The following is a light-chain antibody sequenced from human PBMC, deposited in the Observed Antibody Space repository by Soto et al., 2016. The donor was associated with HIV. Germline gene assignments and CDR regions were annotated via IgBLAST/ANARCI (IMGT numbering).Light chain of an antibody. CDR2: KAS. Sequence: DIQMTQSPSTLSASVGDRVTITCRASQSISNWLAWYQQKPGKAPKLLIYKASSLESGVPSRFGGSGSGTEFTLTISSLQPDDFATYYCQQYNSYTFGQGTKLEIK. CDR3: QQYNSYT. J-gene: IGKJ2*01. CDR1: QSISNW. V-gene: IGKV1-5*03.